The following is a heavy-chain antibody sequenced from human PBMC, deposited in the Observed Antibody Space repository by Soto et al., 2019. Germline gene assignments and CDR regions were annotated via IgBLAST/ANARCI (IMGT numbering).Heavy chain of an antibody. CDR1: GYTFTRYG. CDR3: AGDRVPKSRCYFPFDY. D-gene: IGHD3-22*01. J-gene: IGHJ4*02. Sequence: VQLGQSGAEVKKPGASVKVSCKASGYTFTRYGINWVRQAPGQGLERMGWISAFNGKTNYPQNVQGRVTMTTDTTTNTAYMVRRSLRSDDTAVYYCAGDRVPKSRCYFPFDYWGQGTLVTVPS. V-gene: IGHV1-18*01. CDR2: ISAFNGKT.